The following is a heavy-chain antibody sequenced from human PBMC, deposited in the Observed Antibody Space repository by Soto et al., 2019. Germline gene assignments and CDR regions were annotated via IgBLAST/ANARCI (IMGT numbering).Heavy chain of an antibody. CDR1: GGSFSGYY. V-gene: IGHV4-34*01. CDR3: ARGLPHGSGSYYKWGNWFDP. CDR2: INHSGST. Sequence: SETLSLTCAVYGGSFSGYYWSWIRQPPGKGLEWIGEINHSGSTNYNPSLKSRVTISVDTSKNQFSLKLSSVTAADTAVYYCARGLPHGSGSYYKWGNWFDPWGQGTLVTVSS. J-gene: IGHJ5*02. D-gene: IGHD3-10*01.